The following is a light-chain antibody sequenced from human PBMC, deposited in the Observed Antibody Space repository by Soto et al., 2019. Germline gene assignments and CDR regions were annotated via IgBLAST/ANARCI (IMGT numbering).Light chain of an antibody. J-gene: IGKJ1*01. V-gene: IGKV3-20*01. CDR2: GAS. CDR1: QSVSSSY. CDR3: QQYGSSPWT. Sequence: EIVLTQSPGTLSLSPGERATLSCRASQSVSSSYLAWYQQKPGQAPRLLIFGASTRATGIPDRIIGSGSGTDFTLTISRLEPEDFAVYYCQQYGSSPWTFGQGTEVETK.